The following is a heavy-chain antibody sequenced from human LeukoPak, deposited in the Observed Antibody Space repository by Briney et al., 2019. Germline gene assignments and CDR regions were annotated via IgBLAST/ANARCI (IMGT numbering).Heavy chain of an antibody. J-gene: IGHJ4*02. CDR1: GFTFSDYY. D-gene: IGHD6-19*01. CDR3: ARDRIAVAFDY. V-gene: IGHV3-11*01. CDR2: ISSSGSTI. Sequence: GGSLRLSCAASGFTFSDYYMSWIRQAPGKGLEWVSYISSSGSTIYYADSVKGRFTISRDNAKNSLYLQMSSLRAEDTAVYYCARDRIAVAFDYWGQGTLVTVSS.